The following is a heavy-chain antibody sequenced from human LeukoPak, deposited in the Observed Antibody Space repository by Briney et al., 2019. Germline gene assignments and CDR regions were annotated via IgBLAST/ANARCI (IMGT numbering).Heavy chain of an antibody. D-gene: IGHD3-22*01. J-gene: IGHJ4*02. CDR2: IYTSGST. V-gene: IGHV4-4*07. CDR1: GGSISNYY. Sequence: SETLSLTCTVSGGSISNYYWSWIRQPAGKGLEWIGRIYTSGSTNYNPSLKSRVTMSVDTSKNQFSLKLSSVTAADTAVYYCARGSGRYYDSSGYYYFDYWGQGTLVTVSS. CDR3: ARGSGRYYDSSGYYYFDY.